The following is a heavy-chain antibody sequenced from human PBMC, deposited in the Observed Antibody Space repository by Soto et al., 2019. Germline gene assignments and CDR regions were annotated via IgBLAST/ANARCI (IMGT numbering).Heavy chain of an antibody. CDR2: MSSGSTYT. Sequence: GGSLRLSCAASGFTFSDYYMSWIRQAPGKGLEWVSYMSSGSTYTNYADSVKGRFTISRDNAKNSLYLQMNSLRVEDTAVYYCARDASGYGDYADWGQGTMVTV. CDR3: ARDASGYGDYAD. J-gene: IGHJ3*01. D-gene: IGHD4-17*01. V-gene: IGHV3-11*06. CDR1: GFTFSDYY.